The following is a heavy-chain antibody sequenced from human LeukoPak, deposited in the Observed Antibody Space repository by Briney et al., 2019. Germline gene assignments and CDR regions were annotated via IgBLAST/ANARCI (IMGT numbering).Heavy chain of an antibody. CDR3: AKETDIVVVPAAFDP. D-gene: IGHD2-2*01. CDR1: GFTFSSYW. Sequence: PGGSLRLSCAASGFTFSSYWMSWVRQAPGKGLDWVANIKQDGSEKYYVDSVKGRFTISRDNSKNTLYLQMNSLRAEDTAVYYCAKETDIVVVPAAFDPWGQGTLVTVSS. CDR2: IKQDGSEK. V-gene: IGHV3-7*03. J-gene: IGHJ5*02.